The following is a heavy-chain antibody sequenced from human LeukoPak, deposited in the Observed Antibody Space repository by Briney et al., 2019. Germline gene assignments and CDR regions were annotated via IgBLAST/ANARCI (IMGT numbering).Heavy chain of an antibody. CDR3: ARGGYYRSFDY. CDR1: GYSISSGYY. J-gene: IGHJ4*02. Sequence: SETLSLTCTVSGYSISSGYYWGWIRQPPGKGLEWIGSIYHSGSTYYNPSLKSRVTISVDTSKNQFSLKLSSVTAADTAVYYCARGGYYRSFDYWGQGTLVTVSS. V-gene: IGHV4-38-2*02. D-gene: IGHD3-22*01. CDR2: IYHSGST.